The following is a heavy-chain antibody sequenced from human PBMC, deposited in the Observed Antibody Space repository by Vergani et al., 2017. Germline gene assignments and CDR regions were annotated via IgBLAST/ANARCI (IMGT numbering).Heavy chain of an antibody. CDR2: ISSSSSYI. D-gene: IGHD1-26*01. Sequence: EVQLVESGGGLVQPGRSLRLSCAASGFTFSSYSMNWVRQAPGKGLEWVSSISSSSSYIYYADSVKGRFTISRDNAKNSLYLQMNSLRAEDTAVYYCARDRGGATNGAYFDYWGQGTLVTVSS. V-gene: IGHV3-21*01. J-gene: IGHJ4*02. CDR3: ARDRGGATNGAYFDY. CDR1: GFTFSSYS.